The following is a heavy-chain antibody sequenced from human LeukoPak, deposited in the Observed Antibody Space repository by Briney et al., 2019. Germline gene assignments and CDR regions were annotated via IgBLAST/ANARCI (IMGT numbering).Heavy chain of an antibody. J-gene: IGHJ4*02. CDR1: GFTFSDYA. V-gene: IGHV3-23*01. CDR2: ISNSGGNT. CDR3: AKEIRPLISDPNRGY. D-gene: IGHD2-8*01. Sequence: GGSLRLSCATSGFTFSDYAMSWVRQAPGKGLEWVSTISNSGGNTHYADSVMGRFTISRDNSKNTLYLQMNSLRAEDTAVYYCAKEIRPLISDPNRGYWGQGTLVTVSS.